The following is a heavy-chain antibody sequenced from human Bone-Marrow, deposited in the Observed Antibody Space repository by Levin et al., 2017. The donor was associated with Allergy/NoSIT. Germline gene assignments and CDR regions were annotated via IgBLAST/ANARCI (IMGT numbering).Heavy chain of an antibody. V-gene: IGHV3-30*03. J-gene: IGHJ4*02. CDR3: VEEFLHSGQFDH. Sequence: GGSLRLSCAVSGFTFSNYGMHWVRQAPGKGLEWVAVISFDASYKYYADSLKGRVTISRDNLKNTMSLEMTSLRHDDTAIYYCVEEFLHSGQFDHWGQGIEVTVSS. CDR1: GFTFSNYG. CDR2: ISFDASYK. D-gene: IGHD2/OR15-2a*01.